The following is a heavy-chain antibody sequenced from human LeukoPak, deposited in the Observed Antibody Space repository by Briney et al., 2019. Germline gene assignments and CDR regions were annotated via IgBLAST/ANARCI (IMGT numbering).Heavy chain of an antibody. J-gene: IGHJ4*02. CDR2: SGTRSGTK. D-gene: IGHD3-16*02. Sequence: GGSLRLSCAASGFTLSSLAMHWVRQAPGKGLEWVSSSGTRSGTKYYADSVMGRFTISRDSAMNSVSLQINSLRAEDAAVYYCLLQMTYGELSDPDFRGQGTLVTVSS. CDR3: LLQMTYGELSDPDF. CDR1: GFTLSSLA. V-gene: IGHV3-21*01.